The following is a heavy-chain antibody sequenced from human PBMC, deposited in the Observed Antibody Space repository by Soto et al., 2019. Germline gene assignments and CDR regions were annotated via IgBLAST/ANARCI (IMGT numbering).Heavy chain of an antibody. CDR2: IKSKTDGGTT. CDR1: GFTFSNAW. V-gene: IGHV3-15*07. D-gene: IGHD3-9*01. J-gene: IGHJ6*02. Sequence: PGGSLRLSCAASGFTFSNAWMNWVRQAPGKGLEWVGRIKSKTDGGTTDYAAPVKGRFTISRDDSKNTLYLQMNSLKTEDTAVYYCTTYFDWTYRGTQSAYYYYGMDVWGQGTTVTVSS. CDR3: TTYFDWTYRGTQSAYYYYGMDV.